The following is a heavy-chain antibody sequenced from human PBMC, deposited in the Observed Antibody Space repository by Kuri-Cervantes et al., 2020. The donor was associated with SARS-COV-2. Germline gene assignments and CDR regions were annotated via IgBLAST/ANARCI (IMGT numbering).Heavy chain of an antibody. CDR3: ARVVEGEIYYYYYYMDV. D-gene: IGHD1-1*01. J-gene: IGHJ6*03. CDR1: GYTFTSYG. V-gene: IGHV1-18*01. Sequence: ASVKVSCKASGYTFTSYGISWVRQAPGQGLEWMGWISAYNGNTNYAQKLQGRVTMTTDTSTSTAYMELRSLRAEDTGVYYCARVVEGEIYYYYYYMDVWGKGTTVTVSS. CDR2: ISAYNGNT.